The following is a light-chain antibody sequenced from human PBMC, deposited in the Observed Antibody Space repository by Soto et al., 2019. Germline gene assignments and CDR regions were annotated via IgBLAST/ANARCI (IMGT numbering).Light chain of an antibody. V-gene: IGKV1-39*01. J-gene: IGKJ4*01. Sequence: DIQMTQSPSSLSASVGDRVTITCRASQSISRYLNWYQQKPGKALKLLIYAASSLQSGVPSRFSGSGPGTDFTLTISSLQAEDFATYYCGQSYSTPLTFGGGTKVEIK. CDR3: GQSYSTPLT. CDR1: QSISRY. CDR2: AAS.